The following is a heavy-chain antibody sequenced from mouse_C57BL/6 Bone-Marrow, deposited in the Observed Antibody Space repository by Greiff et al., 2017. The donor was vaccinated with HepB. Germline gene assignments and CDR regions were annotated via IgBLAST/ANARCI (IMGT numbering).Heavy chain of an antibody. J-gene: IGHJ3*01. D-gene: IGHD1-1*01. CDR3: AREHYYGSSYVAY. CDR1: GYTFTDYY. Sequence: EVQLQQSGPELVKPGASVKISCKASGYTFTDYYMNWVKQSHGKSLEWIGDINPNNGGTSYNQKFKGKATLTVDKSSSTAYMELRSLTSEDSAVYYCAREHYYGSSYVAYWGQGTLVTVSA. CDR2: INPNNGGT. V-gene: IGHV1-26*01.